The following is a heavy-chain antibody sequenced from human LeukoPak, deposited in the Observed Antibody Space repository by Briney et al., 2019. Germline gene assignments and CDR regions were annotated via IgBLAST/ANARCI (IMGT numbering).Heavy chain of an antibody. V-gene: IGHV4-34*01. D-gene: IGHD2-15*01. CDR2: INHGGST. J-gene: IGHJ4*02. Sequence: SETLSLTCTVSGGSISSYYWSWIRQPPGKGLEWIGEINHGGSTNYNPSLKSRVTMSVDTSKNQFSLKLSFVTAADTAVYYCARGIAIGYCSGGSCYPFDYWGQGTLVTVSS. CDR3: ARGIAIGYCSGGSCYPFDY. CDR1: GGSISSYY.